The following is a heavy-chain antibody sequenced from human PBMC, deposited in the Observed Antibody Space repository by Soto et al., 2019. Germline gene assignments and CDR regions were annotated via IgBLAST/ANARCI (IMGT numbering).Heavy chain of an antibody. V-gene: IGHV1-46*01. CDR1: GYTFTSHY. CDR2: INPSGGST. Sequence: ASVKVSCKASGYTFTSHYMHWVRQAPGQGLEWMGIINPSGGSTSYAQKFQGRVTMARDTSTSTVYMELSSLRSEDTAVYYCAREDDYGDYEDLFGMDVWGQGTTVTVSS. CDR3: AREDDYGDYEDLFGMDV. D-gene: IGHD4-17*01. J-gene: IGHJ6*02.